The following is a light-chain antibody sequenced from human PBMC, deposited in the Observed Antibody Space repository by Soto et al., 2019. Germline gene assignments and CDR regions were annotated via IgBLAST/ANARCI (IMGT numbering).Light chain of an antibody. CDR2: ASS. CDR3: QQYSTSQT. Sequence: EIVLTQSPGTLSLSPGERATLSCRASQSVTSYLAWYQQKPGQAPRLLIYASSTRATGIPDRFSGGGSGTDFTLTSSRLEPEDFAVYYCQQYSTSQTFGQGTMLEI. J-gene: IGKJ1*01. V-gene: IGKV3-20*01. CDR1: QSVTSY.